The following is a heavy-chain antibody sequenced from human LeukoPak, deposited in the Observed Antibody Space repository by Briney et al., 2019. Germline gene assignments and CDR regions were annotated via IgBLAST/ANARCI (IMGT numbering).Heavy chain of an antibody. CDR2: ISSSGGST. CDR3: AKAPGISAYYYMDV. CDR1: GFTFSSYA. J-gene: IGHJ6*03. V-gene: IGHV3-23*01. D-gene: IGHD3-3*02. Sequence: PGGSLRLSCAASGFTFSSYAMSWVRQAPGKGLEWVSAISSSGGSTYYADSVKGRFTISRDNSKNTLYLQMNSLRAEDTAVYYCAKAPGISAYYYMDVWGKGTTVTVSS.